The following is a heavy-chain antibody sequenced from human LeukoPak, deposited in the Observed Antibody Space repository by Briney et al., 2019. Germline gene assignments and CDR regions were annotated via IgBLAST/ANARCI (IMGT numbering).Heavy chain of an antibody. CDR2: ISYSGST. Sequence: SETLSLTCIVSVGSLSSSSYYWGWLRQPPGKGLEWLGNISYSGSTYYNPYLKCRVSISVDPSKNQFSLRLSSVTAAHTAVFYCARQVRFCSGGSCYHYLDIWGQGTMVTVSS. J-gene: IGHJ3*02. CDR1: VGSLSSSSYY. CDR3: ARQVRFCSGGSCYHYLDI. V-gene: IGHV4-39*01. D-gene: IGHD2-15*01.